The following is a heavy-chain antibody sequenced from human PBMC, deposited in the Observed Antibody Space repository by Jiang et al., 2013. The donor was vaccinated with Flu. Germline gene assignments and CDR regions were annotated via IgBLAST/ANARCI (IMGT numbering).Heavy chain of an antibody. CDR2: IYHSGST. D-gene: IGHD3-10*01. J-gene: IGHJ4*02. V-gene: IGHV4-38-2*02. CDR1: GYSISSGYY. CDR3: ARGIGYRGYGSGAFDS. Sequence: GLVKPSETLSLTCTVSGYSISSGYYWGWFRQPPRKGLEWIGSIYHSGSTFYNPSLKSRVSISVDTSKNQFSLKLSSVTAADTAVYYCARGIGYRGYGSGAFDSWGQGTLVTVSS.